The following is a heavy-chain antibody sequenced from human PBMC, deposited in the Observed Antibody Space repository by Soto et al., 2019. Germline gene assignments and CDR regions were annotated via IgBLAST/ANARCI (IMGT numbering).Heavy chain of an antibody. CDR2: ISYDSDTI. CDR1: GFTFGTYS. Sequence: PGGSLRLSWAGSGFTFGTYSMNWGRQAAGKGMEWIAYISYDSDTIQYADSVKGRFIISSDNSSNTVALQMNSLRAEATAVYYCYSCLPDHLASCGHGTLVTGSS. CDR3: YSCLPDHLAS. J-gene: IGHJ5*01. V-gene: IGHV3-48*01. D-gene: IGHD2-15*01.